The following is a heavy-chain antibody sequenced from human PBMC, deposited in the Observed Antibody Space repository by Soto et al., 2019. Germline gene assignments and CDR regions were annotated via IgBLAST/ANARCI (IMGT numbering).Heavy chain of an antibody. D-gene: IGHD5-18*01. V-gene: IGHV1-24*01. J-gene: IGHJ5*02. CDR3: ATAANTAMVWWFDP. CDR2: FDPEDGET. CDR1: GYTLTELS. Sequence: GASVKVSCKVSGYTLTELSMHWVRQAPGKGLEWMGGFDPEDGETIYAQKFQGRVTMTEDTSTDTACMELSSLRSEDTAVYYCATAANTAMVWWFDPWGQGTLVTVS.